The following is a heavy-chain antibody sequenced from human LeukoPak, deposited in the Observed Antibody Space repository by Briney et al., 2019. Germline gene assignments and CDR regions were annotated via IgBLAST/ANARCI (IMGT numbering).Heavy chain of an antibody. D-gene: IGHD3-3*01. CDR1: GGSISSGSYY. CDR2: IYTSGST. CDR3: ARTHYDCWSASSKENPYFDY. J-gene: IGHJ4*02. Sequence: PSETLSLTRTVSGGSISSGSYYWSWIRQPAGKGLEWIGRIYTSGSTNYNPSLKSRVTISVDTSKNQFSLKLTSVTAADTAVYYCARTHYDCWSASSKENPYFDYWGQGTLVTVSS. V-gene: IGHV4-61*02.